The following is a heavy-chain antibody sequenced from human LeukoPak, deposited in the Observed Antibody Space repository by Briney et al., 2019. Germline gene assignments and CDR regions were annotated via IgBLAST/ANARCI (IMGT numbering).Heavy chain of an antibody. CDR2: ISSSSSYI. CDR1: GFTFSSYS. V-gene: IGHV3-21*01. Sequence: GGSLRLSCAASGFTFSSYSMNWVRQAPGKGLEWVSSISSSSSYIYYADSVKGRFTISRDNAKNSLYLQMNSLRAEDTAVYYCARVPVDHAFDIWGQGTMVTVSS. CDR3: ARVPVDHAFDI. J-gene: IGHJ3*02. D-gene: IGHD5-12*01.